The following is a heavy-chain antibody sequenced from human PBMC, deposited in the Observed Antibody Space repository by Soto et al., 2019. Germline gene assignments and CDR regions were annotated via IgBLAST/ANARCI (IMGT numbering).Heavy chain of an antibody. CDR2: IYYSGST. CDR3: AREQAPLYYAMDV. J-gene: IGHJ6*02. V-gene: IGHV4-61*01. CDR1: GGSVSSGSYH. Sequence: PSETLSLTCTVSGGSVSSGSYHWSWIRQPPGKGLEWIGYIYYSGSTNYNPSLKSRVTIPVDTSKNQFSLKLSSVTAADTAVYYCAREQAPLYYAMDVWGQGTTVTVS.